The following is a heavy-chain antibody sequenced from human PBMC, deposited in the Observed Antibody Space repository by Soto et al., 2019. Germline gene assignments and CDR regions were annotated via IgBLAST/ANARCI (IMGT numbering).Heavy chain of an antibody. J-gene: IGHJ6*02. V-gene: IGHV3-21*01. CDR3: ARDHIVVVPAAIPEDNYYYYGMDV. CDR2: ISSSSSYI. CDR1: GFTFSSYS. Sequence: GGSLRLSCAASGFTFSSYSMNWVRQAPGKGLEWVSSISSSSSYIYYADSAKGRFTISRDNAKNSLYLQMNSLRAEDTAVYYCARDHIVVVPAAIPEDNYYYYGMDVWGQGTTVTAP. D-gene: IGHD2-2*02.